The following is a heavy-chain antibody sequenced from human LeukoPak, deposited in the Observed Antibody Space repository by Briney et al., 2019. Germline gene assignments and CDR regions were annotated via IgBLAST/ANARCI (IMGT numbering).Heavy chain of an antibody. Sequence: SETLSLTCTVSGGSISSYYWSWIRQPPGKGLEWIGYISYSGSTNYNPSLKSRVTISVDTSKNQFSLKLSSVTAADTAVYYCARGLYIAAAGPYYFDYWGQGTLVTVSS. D-gene: IGHD6-13*01. CDR3: ARGLYIAAAGPYYFDY. V-gene: IGHV4-59*01. CDR2: ISYSGST. J-gene: IGHJ4*02. CDR1: GGSISSYY.